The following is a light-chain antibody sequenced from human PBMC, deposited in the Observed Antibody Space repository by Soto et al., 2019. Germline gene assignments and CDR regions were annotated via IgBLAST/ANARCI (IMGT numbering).Light chain of an antibody. CDR2: GAS. J-gene: IGKJ5*01. Sequence: EIVLTHSPGTLSLSPGERVTLSFRSSQSVTTRLAWYQHKPGQAPRLLMSGASSRASGVPVRFSGSGSGTDFTLTISRLEPEDFALYYCQQYGGSPITFGLGTRLEIK. CDR1: QSVTTR. CDR3: QQYGGSPIT. V-gene: IGKV3-20*01.